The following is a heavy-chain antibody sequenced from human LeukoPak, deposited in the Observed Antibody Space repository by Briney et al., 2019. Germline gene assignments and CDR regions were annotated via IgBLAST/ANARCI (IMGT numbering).Heavy chain of an antibody. V-gene: IGHV3-23*01. CDR1: GFTFSSYA. Sequence: GGSLRLSCAASGFTFSSYALSWVRQAPGKGLEWVSTVSGSGHTTYYADSVKGRFTISRDNSKSTVYLQMSSLRAEDTAVYSCAKDWSPRWLVLRDDTEYFHHWGQGTLVTVSS. D-gene: IGHD6-19*01. CDR3: AKDWSPRWLVLRDDTEYFHH. CDR2: VSGSGHTT. J-gene: IGHJ1*01.